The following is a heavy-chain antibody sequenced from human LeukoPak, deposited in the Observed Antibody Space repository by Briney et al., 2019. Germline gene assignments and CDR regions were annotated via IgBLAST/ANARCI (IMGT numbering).Heavy chain of an antibody. V-gene: IGHV3-7*01. J-gene: IGHJ4*02. CDR2: IKQDGSEK. D-gene: IGHD6-13*01. CDR3: ARDNHPQILYSSSWLY. Sequence: PGGSLRLSCAASGFSFSSYWMSWVRQAPGKGLEWVANIKQDGSEKYYVDSVKGRFTISRDNAKNSLYLQMNSLRAEDTAVYYCARDNHPQILYSSSWLYWGQGTLVTVSS. CDR1: GFSFSSYW.